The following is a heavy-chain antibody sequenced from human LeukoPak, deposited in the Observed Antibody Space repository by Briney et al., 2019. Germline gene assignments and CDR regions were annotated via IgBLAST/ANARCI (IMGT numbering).Heavy chain of an antibody. J-gene: IGHJ6*02. CDR3: ARDIVSTIRDSTYYGLEV. Sequence: GASVKVSCKASGYTFTSYGISWVRQAPGQGLEWMGWISAYNGNTNYAQKLQGRVTMTTDTSTSTAYMELRSLRSDDTAVYYCARDIVSTIRDSTYYGLEVWGQGTTVTVPS. D-gene: IGHD5/OR15-5a*01. V-gene: IGHV1-18*01. CDR2: ISAYNGNT. CDR1: GYTFTSYG.